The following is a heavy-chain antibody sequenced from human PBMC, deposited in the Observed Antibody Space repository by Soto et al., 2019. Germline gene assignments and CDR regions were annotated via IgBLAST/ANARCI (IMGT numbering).Heavy chain of an antibody. CDR2: ISAYYGNT. CDR3: ARSAMDIVVVTAIPYYFDY. D-gene: IGHD2-21*02. Sequence: ASVKVSCKASGYTFTSYGISWVRQAPGQGLEWMGWISAYYGNTNYAQKLQGRVTMTTDTSTSTAYMELRSLRSDDTAVYYCARSAMDIVVVTAIPYYFDYWGQGTLVTSPQ. V-gene: IGHV1-18*01. CDR1: GYTFTSYG. J-gene: IGHJ4*02.